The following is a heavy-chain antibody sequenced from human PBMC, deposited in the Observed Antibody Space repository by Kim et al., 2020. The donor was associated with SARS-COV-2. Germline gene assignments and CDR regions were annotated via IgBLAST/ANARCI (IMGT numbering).Heavy chain of an antibody. D-gene: IGHD4-17*01. CDR3: AKGAVTYAFDI. V-gene: IGHV4-34*01. Sequence: SETLSLTCAVYGGSFSGYYWSWIRQPPGKGLEWKGEINHSGSTNYNPSLKSRVTISVDTYKNQFSLKLSSVTAADTAVYYCAKGAVTYAFDIWGQGTMVTVSS. CDR1: GGSFSGYY. J-gene: IGHJ3*02. CDR2: INHSGST.